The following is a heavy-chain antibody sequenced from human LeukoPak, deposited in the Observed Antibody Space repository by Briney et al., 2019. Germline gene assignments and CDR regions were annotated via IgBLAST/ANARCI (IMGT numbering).Heavy chain of an antibody. CDR2: IYYSGST. CDR1: GGSISSYY. D-gene: IGHD6-19*01. V-gene: IGHV4-59*01. Sequence: PSETLSLTCTVSGGSISSYYWSWIRQPPGKGLEWIGYIYYSGSTNYNPSLKSRVTISVDTSKNQFSLKLSSVTAADTAVYYCASGWYGRFEYWGQGTLVTVSS. CDR3: ASGWYGRFEY. J-gene: IGHJ4*02.